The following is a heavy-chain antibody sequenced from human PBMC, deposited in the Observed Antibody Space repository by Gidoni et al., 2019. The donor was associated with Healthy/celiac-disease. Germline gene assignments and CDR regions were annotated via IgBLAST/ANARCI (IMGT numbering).Heavy chain of an antibody. CDR1: VCSVSSGSYY. CDR2: IYYSGST. V-gene: IGHV4-61*01. J-gene: IGHJ4*02. Sequence: QVQLQESGPGLVKPSATLSLTCTVSVCSVSSGSYYWTWIRQPPGKGLEWIGYIYYSGSTNYNPSLKSRVTISVDTSKNQFSLKLSSVTAADTAVYYCARFPRRHSAFDYWGQGTLVTVSS. CDR3: ARFPRRHSAFDY. D-gene: IGHD2-21*01.